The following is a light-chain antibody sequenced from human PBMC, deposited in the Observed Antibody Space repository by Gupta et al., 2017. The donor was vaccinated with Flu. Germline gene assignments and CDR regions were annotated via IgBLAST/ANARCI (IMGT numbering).Light chain of an antibody. Sequence: VTPGEPASISCRSSQSLLHSNGNNYVEWYLQKPGQSPQLLIYLASSRASGVPDRCSGRGSGTEFTLKISRVEAEDVGVYYCMQALQTSITFGQGTRLEIK. V-gene: IGKV2-28*01. CDR2: LAS. J-gene: IGKJ5*01. CDR1: QSLLHSNGNNY. CDR3: MQALQTSIT.